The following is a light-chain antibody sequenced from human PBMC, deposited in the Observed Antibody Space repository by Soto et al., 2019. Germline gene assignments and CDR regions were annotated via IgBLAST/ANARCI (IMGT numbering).Light chain of an antibody. Sequence: SYELTQPPSVSVAPGKTARITCGGNNIGSKSVHWYQQKPGQAPVLVIYYDSDRPSGIPERFSGSNSGNTATLTISRVEAGDEADDYCQVWDSSSDQVFGGGTKLTVL. CDR3: QVWDSSSDQV. CDR1: NIGSKS. CDR2: YDS. J-gene: IGLJ2*01. V-gene: IGLV3-21*04.